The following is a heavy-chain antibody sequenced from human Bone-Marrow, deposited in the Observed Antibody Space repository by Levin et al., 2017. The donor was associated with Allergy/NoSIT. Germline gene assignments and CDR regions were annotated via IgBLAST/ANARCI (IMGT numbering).Heavy chain of an antibody. Sequence: LSLTCAASGFIFSSYRMSWVRQAPGKGLEWVTNINQDGGEKYYVDSVKGRFTISRDNAKNALYMQMNTLRAEDTAVYYCARDRSPGSINWFDFWGQGTLVTVSS. D-gene: IGHD1-26*01. CDR2: INQDGGEK. CDR1: GFIFSSYR. CDR3: ARDRSPGSINWFDF. J-gene: IGHJ5*01. V-gene: IGHV3-7*01.